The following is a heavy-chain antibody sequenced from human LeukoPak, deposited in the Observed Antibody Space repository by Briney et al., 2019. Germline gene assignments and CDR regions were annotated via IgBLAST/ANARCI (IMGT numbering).Heavy chain of an antibody. CDR3: ARNIVLMVYATPYYHYMDV. D-gene: IGHD2-8*01. CDR1: GYTLTELS. J-gene: IGHJ6*03. Sequence: ASVKVSCKVSGYTLTELSMHWVRQAPGKGLEWMGGFDPEDGETIYAQKFQGRVTMTEDTSTDTAYMELSSLRSEDTAVYYCARNIVLMVYATPYYHYMDVWGKGTTVTVSS. CDR2: FDPEDGET. V-gene: IGHV1-24*01.